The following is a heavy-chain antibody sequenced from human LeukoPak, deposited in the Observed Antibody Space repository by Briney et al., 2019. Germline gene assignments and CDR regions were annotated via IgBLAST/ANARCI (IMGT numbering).Heavy chain of an antibody. J-gene: IGHJ4*02. CDR1: GFTFSSYS. CDR2: ISSSSSTI. D-gene: IGHD3-22*01. Sequence: PGGSLRLSCAASGFTFSSYSMNWVRQAPGKGLEWVSYISSSSSTIYYADSVKGRFTISRDNAKNSLYLQMNSLRAEDTAVYYCAREVRYYDSSGRDYWGQGTLVTVSS. CDR3: AREVRYYDSSGRDY. V-gene: IGHV3-48*01.